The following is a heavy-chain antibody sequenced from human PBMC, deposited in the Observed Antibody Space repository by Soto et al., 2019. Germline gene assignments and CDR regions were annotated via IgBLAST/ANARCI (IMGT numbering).Heavy chain of an antibody. CDR3: ARDLSTSSSGWDY. D-gene: IGHD6-19*01. J-gene: IGHJ4*02. V-gene: IGHV4-59*01. CDR2: IYYSGST. CDR1: GGSISSYY. Sequence: PSETLSLTCTVSGGSISSYYWSWIRQPPGKGLEWIGYIYYSGSTNYNPSLKSRVTISVDTSKNQFSLKLSSVTAADTAVYYCARDLSTSSSGWDYWGQGTLVTVSS.